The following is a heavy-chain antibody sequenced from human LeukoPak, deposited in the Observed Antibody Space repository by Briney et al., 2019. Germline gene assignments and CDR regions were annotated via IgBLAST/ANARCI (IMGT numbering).Heavy chain of an antibody. Sequence: SETLSLTCTVSGGSISNYYWSWIRQPPGKGLEWIGNIYYSGNTNYNPSLKSRVTISVDTSKYQFSLKLSSVTVADTAVYYCARFTHYYGMDVWGQGTTVTVSS. CDR1: GGSISNYY. J-gene: IGHJ6*02. CDR3: ARFTHYYGMDV. V-gene: IGHV4-59*01. CDR2: IYYSGNT.